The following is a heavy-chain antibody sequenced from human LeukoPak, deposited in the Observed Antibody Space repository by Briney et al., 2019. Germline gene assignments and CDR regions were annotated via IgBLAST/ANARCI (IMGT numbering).Heavy chain of an antibody. CDR1: GGTFSSYA. CDR3: ASPTPYCSSTSCYLFY. Sequence: ASVKVSCKASGGTFSSYAISWVRQAPGQGLEWMGGIIPIFGTANYAQKFQGRVTITTDESTSTAYMELSSLRSEDTAVYYCASPTPYCSSTSCYLFYWGQGTLVTVSS. J-gene: IGHJ4*02. V-gene: IGHV1-69*05. CDR2: IIPIFGTA. D-gene: IGHD2-2*01.